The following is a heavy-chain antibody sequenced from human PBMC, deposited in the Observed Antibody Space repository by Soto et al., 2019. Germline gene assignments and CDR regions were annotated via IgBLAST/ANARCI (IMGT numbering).Heavy chain of an antibody. V-gene: IGHV3-33*01. CDR1: GFTSNTYG. CDR2: IWYAGSNK. D-gene: IGHD4-17*01. Sequence: QVQLMESGGGVVQPGRSLRLSCAASGFTSNTYGIHWVRQAPGKGLEWVAVIWYAGSNKYYADSVKGRFTISRDNSKNTLYLQMNSLRAEDTAVYYCARGTVHFDYWGQGTLVTVSS. J-gene: IGHJ4*02. CDR3: ARGTVHFDY.